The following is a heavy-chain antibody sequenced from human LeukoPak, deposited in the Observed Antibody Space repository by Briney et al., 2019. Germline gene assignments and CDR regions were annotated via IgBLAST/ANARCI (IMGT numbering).Heavy chain of an antibody. CDR3: ARENYYDSGGPNDI. CDR2: ISSSSSTI. D-gene: IGHD3-22*01. J-gene: IGHJ3*02. Sequence: GGSLRLSCAASGFTFSSYSMNWVRQTPGKGLEWVSYISSSSSTIYYADSVKGRFTISRDNAKNPLYLQMNSLRDEDTAVYYCARENYYDSGGPNDIWGQGTMVTVSS. V-gene: IGHV3-48*02. CDR1: GFTFSSYS.